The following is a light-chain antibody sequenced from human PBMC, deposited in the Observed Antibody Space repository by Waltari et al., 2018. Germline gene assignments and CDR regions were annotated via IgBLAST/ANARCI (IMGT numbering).Light chain of an antibody. V-gene: IGKV1-39*01. CDR1: QCIGTY. CDR3: QQSYTTPRT. Sequence: DIQMTQSPSSLSASVGDRVTITCRASQCIGTYLNWYQHKPGRAPELLIYAASTLQGGVPSRFSGSGSETHFTLAISSLQREDFATYYCQQSYTTPRTFGQGTKVEIK. J-gene: IGKJ1*01. CDR2: AAS.